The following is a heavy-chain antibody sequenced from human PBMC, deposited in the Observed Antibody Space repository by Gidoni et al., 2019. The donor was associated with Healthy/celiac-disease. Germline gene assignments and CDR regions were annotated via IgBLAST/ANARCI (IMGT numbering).Heavy chain of an antibody. CDR3: ARVEIREHDPLDY. V-gene: IGHV1-18*01. D-gene: IGHD1-26*01. CDR1: VTPFTSYG. Sequence: QFHLFHPGPEGRNLGPSWRFPSRHSVTPFTSYGIGWGRQAPGQGLEWMGWISPYNGNTNYAQKLQGRVTMTTDTSTSTAYMELRSLRSDDTAVYYCARVEIREHDPLDYWGQGTLVTVSS. CDR2: ISPYNGNT. J-gene: IGHJ4*02.